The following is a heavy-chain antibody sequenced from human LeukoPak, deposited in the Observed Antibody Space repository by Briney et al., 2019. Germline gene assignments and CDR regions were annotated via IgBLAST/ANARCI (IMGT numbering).Heavy chain of an antibody. V-gene: IGHV3-9*01. J-gene: IGHJ4*02. CDR3: AKDTGHCSGGSCYYFDY. Sequence: GGSLRLSCAASGFTFDDYAMHWVRQVPGKGLEWVSGISWNSGSIGYADSVKGRFTISRDSAKNSLYLQMNSLRAEDTALYYCAKDTGHCSGGSCYYFDYWGQGTLVTVSS. CDR2: ISWNSGSI. D-gene: IGHD2-15*01. CDR1: GFTFDDYA.